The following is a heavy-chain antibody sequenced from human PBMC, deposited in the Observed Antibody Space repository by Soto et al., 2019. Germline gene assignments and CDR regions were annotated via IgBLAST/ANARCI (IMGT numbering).Heavy chain of an antibody. J-gene: IGHJ4*02. D-gene: IGHD2-15*01. CDR2: IKSRTDGGTT. CDR1: GFTFSNTW. CDR3: TTVVVAATPDY. V-gene: IGHV3-15*01. Sequence: EVQLVESGGGLVKPGGSLRLSCAASGFTFSNTWMSWVRQAPGNGLEWVGRIKSRTDGGTTHYAAPVKGRFTISRDDSKNTLYLQMNSLKTEDTAVYYCTTVVVAATPDYWGQGTLVTVSS.